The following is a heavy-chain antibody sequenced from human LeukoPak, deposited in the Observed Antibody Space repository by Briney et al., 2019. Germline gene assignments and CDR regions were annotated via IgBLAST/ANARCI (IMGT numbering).Heavy chain of an antibody. CDR3: ARARTITGYFDY. Sequence: SETLSLTCTVSGGSISSYYWSWIRQPPRKGLEWIGYIYYSGSTNYNPSLKSRVTISVDTSKNQFSLKLSSVTAADTAVYYCARARTITGYFDYWGQGTLVTVSS. J-gene: IGHJ4*02. CDR2: IYYSGST. V-gene: IGHV4-59*01. D-gene: IGHD5-24*01. CDR1: GGSISSYY.